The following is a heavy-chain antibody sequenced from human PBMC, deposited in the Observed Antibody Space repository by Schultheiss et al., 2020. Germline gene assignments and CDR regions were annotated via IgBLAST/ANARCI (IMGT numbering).Heavy chain of an antibody. CDR3: TRDPPFDY. CDR1: GFTFSDAW. V-gene: IGHV3-15*01. CDR2: IKTKTDGGTA. Sequence: GVSLRLSCAASGFTFSDAWMSWVRQAPGKGLEWVGRIKTKTDGGTADYAAPVKGRFTISRDDSKTTLYLQMNSLKTEDTAVYYCTRDPPFDYWGQGTLVTVSS. J-gene: IGHJ4*02.